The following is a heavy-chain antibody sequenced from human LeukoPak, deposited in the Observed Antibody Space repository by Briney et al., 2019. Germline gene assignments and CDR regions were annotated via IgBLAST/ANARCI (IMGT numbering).Heavy chain of an antibody. J-gene: IGHJ4*02. D-gene: IGHD5-12*01. Sequence: ASVKVSCKASGYTFTGYYMHWVRQAPGQGLEWMGWINPNSGGTNYAQKFQGRVTMTRDTSISTAYMELSRLRSDDTAVYYCARDHGRGVATIDFDYWGQGTLVTVSS. V-gene: IGHV1-2*02. CDR2: INPNSGGT. CDR1: GYTFTGYY. CDR3: ARDHGRGVATIDFDY.